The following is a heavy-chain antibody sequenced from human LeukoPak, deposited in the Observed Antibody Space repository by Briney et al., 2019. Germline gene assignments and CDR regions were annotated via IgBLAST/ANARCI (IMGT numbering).Heavy chain of an antibody. CDR3: ARDAALYYYYYGMDV. J-gene: IGHJ6*02. D-gene: IGHD6-6*01. Sequence: GGSLRLSCAASGFTFSSYAMSWVRQAPGKGLEWVSAISGSGGSTYYADSVKGRFTISRDNSKNTLYLQMNSLRAEDTAVYYCARDAALYYYYYGMDVWGQGTTVTVSS. CDR2: ISGSGGST. V-gene: IGHV3-23*01. CDR1: GFTFSSYA.